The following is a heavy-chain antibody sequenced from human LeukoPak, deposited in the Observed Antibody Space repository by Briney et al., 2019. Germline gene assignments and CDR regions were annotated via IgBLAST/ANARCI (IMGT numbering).Heavy chain of an antibody. CDR1: GGSISSYY. CDR2: IYYSGGT. D-gene: IGHD4-17*01. J-gene: IGHJ3*02. V-gene: IGHV4-59*01. CDR3: ARDADDYGDYLDAFDI. Sequence: PSETLSLTCTVSGGSISSYYWSWIRQPPGKGLEWIGYIYYSGGTNYNPSLKSRVTISVDTSKNQFSLKLSSVTAADTAVYYCARDADDYGDYLDAFDIWGQGTMVTVSS.